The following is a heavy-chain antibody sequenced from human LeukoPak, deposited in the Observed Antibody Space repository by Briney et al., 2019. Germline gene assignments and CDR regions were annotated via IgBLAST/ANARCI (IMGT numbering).Heavy chain of an antibody. V-gene: IGHV3-64D*09. CDR2: ISSNGGTI. CDR1: GFTFSRYA. CDR3: VKGSGSYCGSKFDS. Sequence: GGSLRLSCPASGFTFSRYALHWARQAPGKGLEHVSSISSNGGTIYYADSLRGRFTISRDNSKNTLYLQMSSLRAEDTAVYYCVKGSGSYCGSKFDSWGQGTLVTVSS. D-gene: IGHD2-15*01. J-gene: IGHJ4*02.